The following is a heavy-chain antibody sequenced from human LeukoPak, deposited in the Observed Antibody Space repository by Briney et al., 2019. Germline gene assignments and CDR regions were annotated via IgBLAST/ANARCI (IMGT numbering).Heavy chain of an antibody. CDR3: ARRNSANYDLDY. Sequence: ASVKVSCKASGYTFTNYVIPWVRPAPGQGLARMGWIIAVNGNTNYAQKLQGRVTMTTDTSASTAYMELRSLRSDDTAIYYCARRNSANYDLDYWGQGTLVTVSS. D-gene: IGHD4/OR15-4a*01. V-gene: IGHV1-18*01. CDR1: GYTFTNYV. CDR2: IIAVNGNT. J-gene: IGHJ4*02.